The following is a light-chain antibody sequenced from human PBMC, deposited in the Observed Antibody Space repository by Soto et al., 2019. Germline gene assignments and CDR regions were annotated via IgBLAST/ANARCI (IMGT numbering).Light chain of an antibody. J-gene: IGLJ2*01. CDR1: SGSIASNY. V-gene: IGLV6-57*02. CDR3: QSYGSTNVV. Sequence: NFMLTQPHSVSESPGKTVTISCTGSSGSIASNYVQWSQQRPGSAPTTVIYEDNQRPSGVPDRFSGSIDSSSNSASLTISXLKTEDEADNYCQSYGSTNVVFGGGTKLTVL. CDR2: EDN.